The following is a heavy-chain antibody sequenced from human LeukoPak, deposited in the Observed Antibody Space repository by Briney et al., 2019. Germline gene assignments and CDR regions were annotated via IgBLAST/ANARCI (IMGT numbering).Heavy chain of an antibody. CDR3: ARDVGQVAARPVY. Sequence: ASVKVSCKASGHTLTTYGICWVRQAPGQGLEWMGWISGYNGDTNYEQRFQDRVTMTTDTSTSTAYMELRSLRSDDTAVYYCARDVGQVAARPVYWGQGTLVTVSS. CDR2: ISGYNGDT. CDR1: GHTLTTYG. D-gene: IGHD6-6*01. V-gene: IGHV1-18*01. J-gene: IGHJ4*02.